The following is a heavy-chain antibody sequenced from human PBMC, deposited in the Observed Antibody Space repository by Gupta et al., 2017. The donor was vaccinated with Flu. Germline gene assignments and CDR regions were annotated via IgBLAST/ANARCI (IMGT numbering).Heavy chain of an antibody. J-gene: IGHJ4*02. D-gene: IGHD3-22*01. CDR3: AGNLEYYDSSGYYF. CDR1: SSYY. Sequence: SSYYWGWIRQPPGKGLEWIGSIYYSGSTYYNPSRKSRVTISVDTSKNQFSLKLSSVTAADTAVYYCAGNLEYYDSSGYYFWGQGTLVTVSS. CDR2: IYYSGST. V-gene: IGHV4-39*01.